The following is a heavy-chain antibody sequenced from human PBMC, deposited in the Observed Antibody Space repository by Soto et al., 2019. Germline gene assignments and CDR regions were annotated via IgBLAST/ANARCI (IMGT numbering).Heavy chain of an antibody. CDR3: ARVGRYFDWLTIDY. Sequence: SETLSLTCTVSGDSISSGGHYWSWIRQHPGKGLERIGYIYYSGSTYYNPSLKSRVSIPVDTSKNQFSLKLSSVTAADTAVYYCARVGRYFDWLTIDYWGQGTLVTVSS. CDR2: IYYSGST. D-gene: IGHD3-9*01. J-gene: IGHJ4*02. CDR1: GDSISSGGHY. V-gene: IGHV4-31*03.